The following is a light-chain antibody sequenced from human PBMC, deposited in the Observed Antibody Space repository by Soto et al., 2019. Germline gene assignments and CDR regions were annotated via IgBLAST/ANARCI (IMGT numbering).Light chain of an antibody. Sequence: QSALIQPASVSGSPGQSITISCTGTSSDVGGSNYVSWYQHHPHRAPKLLIYEVSYRPSGVSNRFSGSKSGNTASLTISGLQAEDEADYYCCSYAGSFTYVFGTGTKLTVL. CDR2: EVS. V-gene: IGLV2-14*01. CDR3: CSYAGSFTYV. CDR1: SSDVGGSNY. J-gene: IGLJ1*01.